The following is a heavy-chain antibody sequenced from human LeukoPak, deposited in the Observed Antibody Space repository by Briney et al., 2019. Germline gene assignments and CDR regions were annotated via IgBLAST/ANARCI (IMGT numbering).Heavy chain of an antibody. D-gene: IGHD3-9*01. Sequence: GASVKVSCKASGYTFTSYDINWVRQATGQGLEWMGWINPNSGGTNYAQKFQGWVTMTRDTSISTAYMELSRLRSDDTAVYYCARGIDILDYWGQGTLVTVSS. V-gene: IGHV1-2*04. CDR2: INPNSGGT. CDR3: ARGIDILDY. J-gene: IGHJ4*02. CDR1: GYTFTSYD.